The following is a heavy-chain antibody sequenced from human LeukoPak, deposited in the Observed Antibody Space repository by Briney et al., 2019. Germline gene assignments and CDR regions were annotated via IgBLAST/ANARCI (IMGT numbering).Heavy chain of an antibody. V-gene: IGHV3-53*01. CDR2: IYSGGST. D-gene: IGHD4-17*01. Sequence: GGSLRLSCAASGFTVSSNYMSWVRQAPGKGLEWVAVIYSGGSTYYADSVKGRFTISRDNSKNTLYLQMNSLRAEDTALYYCARVVYGLYFDYWGQGTLVTVSS. CDR1: GFTVSSNY. CDR3: ARVVYGLYFDY. J-gene: IGHJ4*02.